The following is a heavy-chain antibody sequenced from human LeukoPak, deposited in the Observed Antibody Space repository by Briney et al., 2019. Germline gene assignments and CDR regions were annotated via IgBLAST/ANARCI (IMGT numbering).Heavy chain of an antibody. V-gene: IGHV1-8*01. CDR3: ARLDSSSSGRGFDY. D-gene: IGHD6-6*01. J-gene: IGHJ4*02. CDR1: GYTFTSYD. Sequence: GASVKVSCKASGYTFTSYDINWVRQATGQGLEWMGWMNPNSGNTGYAQKFQGRVTTTRNTSISTAYMELSSLRSEDTAVYYCARLDSSSSGRGFDYWGQGTLVTVSS. CDR2: MNPNSGNT.